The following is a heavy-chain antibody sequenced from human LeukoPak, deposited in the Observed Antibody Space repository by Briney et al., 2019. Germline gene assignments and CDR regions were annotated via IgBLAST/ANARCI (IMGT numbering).Heavy chain of an antibody. V-gene: IGHV3-11*01. CDR2: ISSSGTNI. D-gene: IGHD3-9*01. CDR3: AKDTDILTGYFDY. Sequence: GGSLRLSCAASGFTFSDYYMSWIRQAPGKGLEWVSYISSSGTNIYYADSVKGRFTISRDNAKNSLYLQMNSLRAEDTAVYYCAKDTDILTGYFDYWGQGTLVTVSS. J-gene: IGHJ4*02. CDR1: GFTFSDYY.